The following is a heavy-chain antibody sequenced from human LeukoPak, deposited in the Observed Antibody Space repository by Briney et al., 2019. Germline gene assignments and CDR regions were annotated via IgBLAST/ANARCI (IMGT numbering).Heavy chain of an antibody. Sequence: GGSLRLSCAASGFTLSSNYMSWVRQAPGKGLEWVSVIYSGGSTDYADSVKGRFTISRDNSKNTLYLQMNSLRAEDTAVYYCARGPYDSLYYFDYWGQGTLVTVSS. J-gene: IGHJ4*02. CDR1: GFTLSSNY. V-gene: IGHV3-53*01. CDR3: ARGPYDSLYYFDY. CDR2: IYSGGST. D-gene: IGHD5-12*01.